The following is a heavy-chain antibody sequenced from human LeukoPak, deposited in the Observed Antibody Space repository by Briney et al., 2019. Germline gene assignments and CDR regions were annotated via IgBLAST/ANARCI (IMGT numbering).Heavy chain of an antibody. CDR1: GFTVSSNY. J-gene: IGHJ4*02. CDR3: ARDSQGVRLFDS. CDR2: IYRGGST. V-gene: IGHV3-53*01. D-gene: IGHD3-16*01. Sequence: SGGSLRLSCAASGFTVSSNYMSWVRQAPEKGLEWVSVIYRGGSTYYADSVKGRFTISRDNSKNTLFLQMNSLRAEDTAVYYCARDSQGVRLFDSWGQGTLVTVSS.